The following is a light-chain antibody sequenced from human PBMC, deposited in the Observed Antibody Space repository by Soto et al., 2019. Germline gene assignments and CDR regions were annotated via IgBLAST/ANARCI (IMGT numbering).Light chain of an antibody. J-gene: IGKJ1*01. CDR2: KAS. V-gene: IGKV1-5*03. CDR3: QQYNSLWT. CDR1: QSISSW. Sequence: DIQMTQSPSTLSASVGDRVTITCRASQSISSWLAWYRQKPGKAPKLMIYKASSLESAVQSRFSGSGSGTEFTLTNSSLQADDFANYCFQQYNSLWTFGEGTKVEIK.